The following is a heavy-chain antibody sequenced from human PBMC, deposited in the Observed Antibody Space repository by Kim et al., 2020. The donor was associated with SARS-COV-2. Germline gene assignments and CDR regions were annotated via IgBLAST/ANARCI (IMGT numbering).Heavy chain of an antibody. V-gene: IGHV3-9*01. CDR3: AKESDTGFDL. Sequence: GGSLRLSCAASGFTFDDYAMHWVRQAPGKGLEWVSGISWNSGSIGYADSVKGRFTISRDNAKNSLYLQMNSLRAEDTALYYCAKESDTGFDLWGRGTLVT. CDR1: GFTFDDYA. J-gene: IGHJ2*01. CDR2: ISWNSGSI. D-gene: IGHD2-2*02.